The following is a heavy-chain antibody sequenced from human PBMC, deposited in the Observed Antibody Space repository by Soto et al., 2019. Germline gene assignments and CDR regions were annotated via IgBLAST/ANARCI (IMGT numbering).Heavy chain of an antibody. CDR2: INAGNGNT. V-gene: IGHV1-3*01. Sequence: QVQLVQSGAEVKKPGASVKVSCKASGYTFTSYAMHWVRQAPGQRLEWMGWINAGNGNTKYSQKFQGRVTITRDTSASTAYMELSSLRSEDTAVYYCARARTSLRYYYMDVWGKGTTVTVSS. CDR3: ARARTSLRYYYMDV. J-gene: IGHJ6*03. D-gene: IGHD2-8*01. CDR1: GYTFTSYA.